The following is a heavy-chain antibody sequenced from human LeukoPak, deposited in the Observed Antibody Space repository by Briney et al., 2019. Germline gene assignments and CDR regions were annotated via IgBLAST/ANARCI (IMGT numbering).Heavy chain of an antibody. J-gene: IGHJ3*02. CDR1: GFTVSSNY. Sequence: GGSLRLSCAASGFTVSSNYMSWVRQAPGKGLEWVSVIYSGGSTYYADSVKGRFTISRGNSKNTLYLQMNSLRAEDTAVYYCARDLVGPMAFDIWGQGTMVTVSS. CDR3: ARDLVGPMAFDI. V-gene: IGHV3-53*01. CDR2: IYSGGST.